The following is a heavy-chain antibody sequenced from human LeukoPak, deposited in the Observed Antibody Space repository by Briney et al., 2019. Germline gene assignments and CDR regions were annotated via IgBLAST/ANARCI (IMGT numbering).Heavy chain of an antibody. J-gene: IGHJ6*04. Sequence: GRSLRLSCAASGFTFSSYGMHWVRQAPGKGLEWVAVISYDGSNKYYADSVKGRFTISRDNSKNTLYLQMNSLRAEDTAVYYCAKGDPSSYAYYYGMDAWGKGTTVTVSS. CDR3: AKGDPSSYAYYYGMDA. V-gene: IGHV3-30*18. D-gene: IGHD5-12*01. CDR1: GFTFSSYG. CDR2: ISYDGSNK.